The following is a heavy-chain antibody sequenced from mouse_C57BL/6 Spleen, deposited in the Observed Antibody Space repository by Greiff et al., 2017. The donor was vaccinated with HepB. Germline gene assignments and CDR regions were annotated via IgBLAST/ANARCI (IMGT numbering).Heavy chain of an antibody. CDR3: ARSLYYYGLDY. Sequence: QVQLQQPGAELVMPGASVKLSCKASGYTFTGYWMHWVKQRPGQGLEWIGEIDPSDSYTNYNQKFKGKSTLTVDKSSSTAYMQLSSLTSEDSAFYYCARSLYYYGLDYWGQGTTLTVSS. V-gene: IGHV1-69*01. D-gene: IGHD1-1*01. CDR2: IDPSDSYT. J-gene: IGHJ2*01. CDR1: GYTFTGYW.